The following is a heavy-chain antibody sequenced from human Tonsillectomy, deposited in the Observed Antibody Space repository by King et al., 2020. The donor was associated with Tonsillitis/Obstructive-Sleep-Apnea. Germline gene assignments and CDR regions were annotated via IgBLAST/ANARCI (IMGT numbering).Heavy chain of an antibody. CDR3: AKIPHFKLLTFIDY. CDR2: ISGSGGST. V-gene: IGHV3-23*04. D-gene: IGHD2-15*01. J-gene: IGHJ4*02. Sequence: VQLVESGGGLVQPGGSLRLSCTASGFTFSNYAMSWVRQAPGKGLEWVSAISGSGGSTYCADSVKGRFTISRDNSKNTLYLQMNSLRAEDTAVYYCAKIPHFKLLTFIDYWGQGTLVTVSS. CDR1: GFTFSNYA.